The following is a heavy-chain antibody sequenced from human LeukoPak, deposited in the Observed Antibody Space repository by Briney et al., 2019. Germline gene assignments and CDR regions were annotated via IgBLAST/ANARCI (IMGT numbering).Heavy chain of an antibody. CDR2: IRYDGSNK. V-gene: IGHV3-30*02. D-gene: IGHD3-10*01. CDR3: AKVETPMVRGVSHALPTYFDY. CDR1: GFTFSSYG. Sequence: GGSLRLSCAASGFTFSSYGMHWVRQAPGKGLEWVAFIRYDGSNKYYADSVKGRFTISRDNSKNTLYLQMNSLRAEDTAVYYCAKVETPMVRGVSHALPTYFDYSGQGTLVTVSS. J-gene: IGHJ4*02.